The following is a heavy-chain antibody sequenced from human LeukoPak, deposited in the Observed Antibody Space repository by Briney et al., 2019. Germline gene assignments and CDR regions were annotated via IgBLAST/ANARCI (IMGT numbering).Heavy chain of an antibody. CDR2: IYTSGST. J-gene: IGHJ5*02. CDR1: GGSISSYY. Sequence: SETLSLTCTVSGGSISSYYWSWIRQPPGKGLEWIGYIYTSGSTNYNPSLKSRVTISVDTSKNQFSLKLSSVTAADTAVYYCARTERGWFDPWGQGTLVTVSS. CDR3: ARTERGWFDP. V-gene: IGHV4-4*09.